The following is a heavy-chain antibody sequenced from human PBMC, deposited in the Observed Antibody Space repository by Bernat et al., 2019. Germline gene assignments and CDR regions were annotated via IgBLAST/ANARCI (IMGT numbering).Heavy chain of an antibody. CDR1: GFTFSSYG. CDR2: IWYDGSNK. Sequence: QVQLVESGGGVVQPGRSLRHSCAASGFTFSSYGMHWVRQAPGKGLEWVAVIWYDGSNKYYADSVKGRFTISRDNSKNTLYLQMNSLRAEDTAVYYCARDVSYTYYDYIWGSYRLIGIDYWGQGTLVTVSS. J-gene: IGHJ4*02. D-gene: IGHD3-16*01. CDR3: ARDVSYTYYDYIWGSYRLIGIDY. V-gene: IGHV3-33*01.